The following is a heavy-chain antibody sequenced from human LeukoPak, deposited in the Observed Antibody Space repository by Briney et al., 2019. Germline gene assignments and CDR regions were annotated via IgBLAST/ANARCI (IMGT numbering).Heavy chain of an antibody. J-gene: IGHJ4*02. CDR3: VREYHGGYFDF. Sequence: ASVKVFCKTSGYIFTSYYLHWVRQAPGQGLEWLGVVYPSAGTSDPAQRFRARITLSDDTSTSTVYMELRILKSEDTAIYFCVREYHGGYFDFWGQGTLVTVSS. D-gene: IGHD3-16*01. CDR1: GYIFTSYY. CDR2: VYPSAGTS. V-gene: IGHV1-46*03.